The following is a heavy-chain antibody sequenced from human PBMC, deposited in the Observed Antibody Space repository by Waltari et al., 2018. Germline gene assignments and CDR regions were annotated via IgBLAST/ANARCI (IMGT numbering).Heavy chain of an antibody. CDR1: GGTVSSYA. J-gene: IGHJ4*02. Sequence: QLQLVQSGAEGKKPGSSGKVAWKASGGTVSSYAIRWGREAAGQGLEWMGGLLPILGTAHYHQTVPGRVPIPADESTSTAYMELSSLRSEDTAVYYCARDDEMATIGGSFDYWGQGTLVTVSS. V-gene: IGHV1-69*12. CDR2: LLPILGTA. D-gene: IGHD5-12*01. CDR3: ARDDEMATIGGSFDY.